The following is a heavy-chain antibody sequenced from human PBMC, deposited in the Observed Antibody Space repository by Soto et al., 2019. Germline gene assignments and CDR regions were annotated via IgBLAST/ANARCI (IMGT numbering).Heavy chain of an antibody. CDR1: GFTFSSYA. Sequence: GGSLRLSCAASGFTFSSYAMHWVRQAPGKGLEWVAVISYDGSNKYYADSVKGRFTISRDNSKNTLYLQMNSLRAEDTAVYYCARDRGITMVRGVIIPHDYYYGMDVWGQGTTVTVSS. CDR2: ISYDGSNK. CDR3: ARDRGITMVRGVIIPHDYYYGMDV. D-gene: IGHD3-10*01. V-gene: IGHV3-30-3*01. J-gene: IGHJ6*02.